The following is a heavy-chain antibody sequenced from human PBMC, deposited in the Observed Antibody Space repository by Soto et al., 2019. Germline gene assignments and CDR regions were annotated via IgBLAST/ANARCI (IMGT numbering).Heavy chain of an antibody. Sequence: EVQLVESGGGLVQPGRSLRLSCAASGFTFDDYAMHWVRQGPGKGLEWVSSISWNSGNLGYADSVKGRFTISRDNAKNSLYLQMNRLRGEDTAVYYCAQGASTTVFAFNDYWGQGPLVTVSS. CDR2: ISWNSGNL. CDR1: GFTFDDYA. D-gene: IGHD4-17*01. J-gene: IGHJ4*02. V-gene: IGHV3-9*01. CDR3: AQGASTTVFAFNDY.